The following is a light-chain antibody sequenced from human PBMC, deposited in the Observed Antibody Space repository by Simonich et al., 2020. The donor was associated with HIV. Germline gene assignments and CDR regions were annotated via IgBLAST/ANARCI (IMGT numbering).Light chain of an antibody. J-gene: IGKJ5*01. CDR1: QSVLYSSNNKNY. V-gene: IGKV4-1*01. Sequence: DIVMTQSPDSLAVSLGERATINCKSSQSVLYSSNNKNYLAWYQQKPGQPPKLLIYWASNRECGVPDRFSGSGSETDFTLTISSLQAEDVAVYYCQQYYSPPITFGQGTPLEIK. CDR2: WAS. CDR3: QQYYSPPIT.